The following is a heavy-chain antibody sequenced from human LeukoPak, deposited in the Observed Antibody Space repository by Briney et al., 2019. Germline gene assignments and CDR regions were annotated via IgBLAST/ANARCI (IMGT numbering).Heavy chain of an antibody. CDR3: ARDFPPEWYFDL. D-gene: IGHD1-14*01. Sequence: SETLSLTCAVYGGSFSGNYWSWIRQPPGKGLEWIGSIYYRGSTYYNPSLKSRVTVSIDMSKTQFSLKLSSVTAADTAVYYCARDFPPEWYFDLWGRGTLVTVSS. V-gene: IGHV4-34*01. J-gene: IGHJ2*01. CDR2: IYYRGST. CDR1: GGSFSGNY.